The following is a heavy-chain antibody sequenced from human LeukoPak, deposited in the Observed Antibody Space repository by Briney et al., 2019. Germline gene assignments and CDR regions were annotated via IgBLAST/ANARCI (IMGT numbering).Heavy chain of an antibody. CDR3: ARVFTFGGVIVLDLAFDI. J-gene: IGHJ3*02. CDR1: GGSISSYY. Sequence: PSETLSLTCTVSGGSISSYYWSWIRQPPGKGLEWIGYIYYSGSTNYNPSLKSRVTISVDTSKNQFSLKLSSVTAADTAVYYCARVFTFGGVIVLDLAFDIWGQGTMVTVSS. V-gene: IGHV4-59*01. D-gene: IGHD3-16*02. CDR2: IYYSGST.